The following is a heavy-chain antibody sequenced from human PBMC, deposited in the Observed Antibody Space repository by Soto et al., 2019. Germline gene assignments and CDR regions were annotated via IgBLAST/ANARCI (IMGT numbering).Heavy chain of an antibody. CDR3: ARTIVGATVRFDY. J-gene: IGHJ4*02. CDR1: GFTVSSNY. V-gene: IGHV3-48*01. Sequence: GSLRLSCAASGFTVSSNYMNWVRQAPGKGLEWVSYINSGSSLIYYADSVRGRFTISRDNAKNLLYLQMDSLRAEDTAVYYCARTIVGATVRFDYWGQGTQVTVSS. CDR2: INSGSSLI. D-gene: IGHD1-26*01.